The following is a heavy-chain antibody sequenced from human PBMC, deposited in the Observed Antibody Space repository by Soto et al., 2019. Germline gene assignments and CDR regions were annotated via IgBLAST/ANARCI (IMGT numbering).Heavy chain of an antibody. D-gene: IGHD6-19*01. V-gene: IGHV3-74*01. CDR2: INSDGSTT. J-gene: IGHJ4*02. CDR3: ARGPSGWYGYDY. CDR1: GFSFSSSW. Sequence: GGSLRLSCAASGFSFSSSWMHWVRQAPGRGLVWVSRINSDGSTTNYADSVKGRFTISRDNAKNTLYLQMNSLRAEDTAVYYCARGPSGWYGYDYWGQGTLVTVSS.